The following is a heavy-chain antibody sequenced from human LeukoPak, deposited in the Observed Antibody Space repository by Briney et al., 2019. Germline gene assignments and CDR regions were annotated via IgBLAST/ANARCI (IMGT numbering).Heavy chain of an antibody. D-gene: IGHD4-11*01. Sequence: GESLKISCKGSGYSFANYWIGWGRQMPGKGLEWMGMIYPGDSDPTYSPPFQGQVTISADKSIYTAYLHWNSLKASDTAMDYCSSRDYSNNYFDHWGQGTLVTVSS. CDR3: SSRDYSNNYFDH. CDR1: GYSFANYW. J-gene: IGHJ4*02. V-gene: IGHV5-51*01. CDR2: IYPGDSDP.